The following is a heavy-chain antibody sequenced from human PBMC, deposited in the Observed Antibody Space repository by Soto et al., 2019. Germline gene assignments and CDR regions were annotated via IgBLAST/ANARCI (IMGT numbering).Heavy chain of an antibody. CDR3: AKVSNKWAVAQRGYFDY. CDR2: ISATGST. J-gene: IGHJ4*02. V-gene: IGHV3-23*01. D-gene: IGHD6-19*01. Sequence: EVQVLDSGGGLVQPGGSQRLSCEASGFTFSNYAMSWVRQAPGKGLEWVSTISATGSTLYADSVKGRFTISRDNSKNTVYLQINFLRAEDTAVYYCAKVSNKWAVAQRGYFDYCGQGTLVTVSS. CDR1: GFTFSNYA.